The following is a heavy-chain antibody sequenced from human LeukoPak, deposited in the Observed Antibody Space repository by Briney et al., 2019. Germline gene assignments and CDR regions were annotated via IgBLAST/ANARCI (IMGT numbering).Heavy chain of an antibody. CDR2: ISWNSGSI. J-gene: IGHJ6*02. CDR1: GFTFDDYA. D-gene: IGHD3-22*01. V-gene: IGHV3-9*01. CDR3: AKGLYYALLDYYGMDV. Sequence: PGRSLRLSCAASGFTFDDYAMHWVRQAPGKGLEWVSGISWNSGSIGYADSVKGRFTISRDSAKNSLYLQMNSLRAEDTALYYCAKGLYYALLDYYGMDVWGQGTTVTVSS.